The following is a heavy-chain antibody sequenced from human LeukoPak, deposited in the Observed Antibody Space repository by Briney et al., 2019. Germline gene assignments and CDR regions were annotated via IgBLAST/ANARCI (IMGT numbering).Heavy chain of an antibody. CDR1: GFTFRSYA. D-gene: IGHD4-23*01. J-gene: IGHJ4*02. CDR2: VSGSGHRT. Sequence: GGSLRLSCAASGFTFRSYAMSWVRQAPGEGLEWVSAVSGSGHRTHYADSVKGRFTISRDNSKNTLYLQMNSLRAEDTGVYYCARSYGDNVLYIDYWGQGTLVTVSS. CDR3: ARSYGDNVLYIDY. V-gene: IGHV3-23*01.